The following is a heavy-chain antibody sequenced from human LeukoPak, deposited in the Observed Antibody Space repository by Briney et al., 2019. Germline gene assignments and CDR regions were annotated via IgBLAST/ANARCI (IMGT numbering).Heavy chain of an antibody. V-gene: IGHV3-7*03. Sequence: GGSLRLSCAASGLTFSRYWLTWVRQAPGKGLEWVANIDQDGSEKNCVDSVKGRFTISRDNAKSSLYLQMNSLRDEDTAVYHCVSRGCTANACFVSSFNCFDHWGQGSLVTVSS. CDR2: IDQDGSEK. D-gene: IGHD2-8*02. CDR3: VSRGCTANACFVSSFNCFDH. J-gene: IGHJ4*02. CDR1: GLTFSRYW.